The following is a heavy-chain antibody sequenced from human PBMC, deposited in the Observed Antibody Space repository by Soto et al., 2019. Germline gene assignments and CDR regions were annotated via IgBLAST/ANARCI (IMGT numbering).Heavy chain of an antibody. CDR3: ASVRGGYYSARDV. CDR1: GGSISSSNW. V-gene: IGHV4-4*02. Sequence: QVQLQESGPGLVKPSGTLSLTCAVSGGSISSSNWWSWVRQPPGKGLEWIGEIYHSGSTNYNPSLTSRVTISVDKSKNQSSLKLSSVTAADTAVYYCASVRGGYYSARDVWGQETTVTVSS. CDR2: IYHSGST. D-gene: IGHD3-10*02. J-gene: IGHJ6*02.